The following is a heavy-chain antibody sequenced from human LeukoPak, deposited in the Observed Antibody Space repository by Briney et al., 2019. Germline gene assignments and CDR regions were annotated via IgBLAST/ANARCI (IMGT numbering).Heavy chain of an antibody. CDR1: GGSFSGYY. J-gene: IGHJ4*02. CDR3: ARLMGATLYYFDY. CDR2: INHSGST. Sequence: SETLSLTCAVYGGSFSGYYWSWIRQPPGKGLEWIGEINHSGSTNYNPSLKSRVTISVDTSKSQFSLKLSSVTAADTAVYYCARLMGATLYYFDYWGQGTLVTVSS. V-gene: IGHV4-34*01. D-gene: IGHD1-26*01.